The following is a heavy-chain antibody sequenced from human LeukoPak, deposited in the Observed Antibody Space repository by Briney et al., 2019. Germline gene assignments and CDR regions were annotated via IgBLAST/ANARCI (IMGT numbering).Heavy chain of an antibody. CDR2: ISSNGGST. Sequence: GGSLRLSCAASGFTFSSYAMHWVRQAPGKGLECVSAISSNGGSTYYANSVKGRFTISRDNSKNTLYLQMGSLRAEDMAVYYCARDSLDFWSGYSFDYWGQGTLATVSS. D-gene: IGHD3-3*01. J-gene: IGHJ4*02. CDR3: ARDSLDFWSGYSFDY. V-gene: IGHV3-64*01. CDR1: GFTFSSYA.